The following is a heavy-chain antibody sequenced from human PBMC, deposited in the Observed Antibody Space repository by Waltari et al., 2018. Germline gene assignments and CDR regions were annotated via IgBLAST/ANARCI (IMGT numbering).Heavy chain of an antibody. V-gene: IGHV3-15*01. J-gene: IGHJ4*02. Sequence: EVQMVESGGDLVKPGGSLRLSCAASGLPFSRDTMTWVRQAPGKGLGWVGRAKSKPEGGAIDYAAPVRGRLNILRDDSKNTLYLQMNSLRTEDTGVYYCIHYGPETYSTDKWGPGTLVTVSS. CDR2: AKSKPEGGAI. D-gene: IGHD3-10*01. CDR1: GLPFSRDT. CDR3: IHYGPETYSTDK.